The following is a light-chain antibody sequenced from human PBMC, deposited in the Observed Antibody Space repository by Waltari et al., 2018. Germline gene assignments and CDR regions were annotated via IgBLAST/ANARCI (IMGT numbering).Light chain of an antibody. V-gene: IGKV3-15*01. CDR2: GAS. CDR3: QQYNNWPYT. CDR1: KSISSN. Sequence: EIVMTQSPATLSVSPGERATLSCRASKSISSNLAWYQQKPGQAPRLLVSGASTRATGVPARFSGSGSGTEFTLTITSLQSEESAVYYCQQYNNWPYTFGQGTKLEIK. J-gene: IGKJ2*01.